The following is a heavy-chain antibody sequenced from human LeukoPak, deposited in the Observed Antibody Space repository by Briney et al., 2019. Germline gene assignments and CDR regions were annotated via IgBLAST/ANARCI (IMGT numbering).Heavy chain of an antibody. D-gene: IGHD1-1*01. CDR2: IYYSGST. Sequence: PSETLSLTCTVSGGSISSSSYYWRWIRQPPGKGLEWIGSIYYSGSTYYNPSLKSRVTISVDTSKNQFSLKLSSVTAADTAVYYCARHNWNDVYCFDPWGQGTLVTVSS. J-gene: IGHJ5*02. CDR1: GGSISSSSYY. CDR3: ARHNWNDVYCFDP. V-gene: IGHV4-39*01.